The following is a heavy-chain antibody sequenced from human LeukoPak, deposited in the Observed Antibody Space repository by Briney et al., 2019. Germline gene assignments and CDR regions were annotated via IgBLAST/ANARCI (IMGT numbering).Heavy chain of an antibody. J-gene: IGHJ4*02. V-gene: IGHV1-2*02. CDR3: ARDEDIVVVVATPGGY. CDR2: INPNSGGT. D-gene: IGHD2-15*01. Sequence: VASVKVSCKASGYTFTGYYMHWVRQAPGQGLEWMGWINPNSGGTNYAQKFQGRVTTTRDTSISTAYMELSRLRSDDTAVYYCARDEDIVVVVATPGGYWGQGTLVTVSS. CDR1: GYTFTGYY.